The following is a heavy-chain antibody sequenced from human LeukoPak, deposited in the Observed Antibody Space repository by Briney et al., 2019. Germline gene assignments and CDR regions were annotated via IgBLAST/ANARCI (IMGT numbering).Heavy chain of an antibody. D-gene: IGHD4-17*01. Sequence: SETLSLTCSVSGGSINNYYWTWIRQPPGERLQWIGWIFYTGATYYHPSFESRVTISLDTSKNQFSLNLRSVTAADTAVYYCARYVSAVTTSSRHYMDVWGKGTTVTVSS. J-gene: IGHJ6*03. CDR1: GGSINNYY. CDR3: ARYVSAVTTSSRHYMDV. V-gene: IGHV4-59*01. CDR2: IFYTGAT.